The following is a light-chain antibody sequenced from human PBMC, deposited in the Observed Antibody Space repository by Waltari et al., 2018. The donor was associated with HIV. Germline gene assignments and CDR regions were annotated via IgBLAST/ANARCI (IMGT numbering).Light chain of an antibody. CDR2: DAP. Sequence: SYVLTQPPSVSVAPGQTATITCGGDKIATHSVHWYQQRPGQAPVLVVYDAPARLPGIPERFSGSKSGNTATLTISRVEAGDEAGYSCQLCDFTDHPPVVFGGGTKLTVL. J-gene: IGLJ2*01. CDR3: QLCDFTDHPPVV. CDR1: KIATHS. V-gene: IGLV3-21*02.